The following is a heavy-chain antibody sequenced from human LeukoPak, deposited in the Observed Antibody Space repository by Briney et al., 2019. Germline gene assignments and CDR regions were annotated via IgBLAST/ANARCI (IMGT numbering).Heavy chain of an antibody. CDR3: ARDYRAAPSSGWYPDYYYYGMDV. D-gene: IGHD6-19*01. J-gene: IGHJ6*02. CDR1: GGTFSSYA. Sequence: ASVKVSCKASGGTFSSYAISWVRQAPGQGLEWMGRIIPILGIANYAQKFQGRVTMTRDTSTSTVYMELSSLRSEDTAVYYCARDYRAAPSSGWYPDYYYYGMDVWGQGTTVTVSS. CDR2: IIPILGIA. V-gene: IGHV1-69*04.